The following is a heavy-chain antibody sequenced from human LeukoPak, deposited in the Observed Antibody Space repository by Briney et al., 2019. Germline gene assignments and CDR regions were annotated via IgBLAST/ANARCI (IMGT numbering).Heavy chain of an antibody. CDR3: ASWGYYDSSGSTPLDY. Sequence: SQTLSHTCTVSGGSFIRSEFYWGWIRQPPGKGLEWIGSIDYGGSTYDNPSLKGRVTISLDTSKNQFSLKLSSVTAADTAVYYCASWGYYDSSGSTPLDYWGQGTLVTVSS. V-gene: IGHV4-39*07. D-gene: IGHD3-22*01. CDR1: GGSFIRSEFY. CDR2: IDYGGST. J-gene: IGHJ4*02.